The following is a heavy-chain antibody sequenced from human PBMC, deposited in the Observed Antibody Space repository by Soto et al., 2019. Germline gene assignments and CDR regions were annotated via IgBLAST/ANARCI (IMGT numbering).Heavy chain of an antibody. CDR1: GGTFSSYA. J-gene: IGHJ5*02. D-gene: IGHD3-16*02. V-gene: IGHV1-69*06. Sequence: ASVKVSCKASGGTFSSYAISWVRQAPGQGLEWMGGIIPIFGTANYAQKFQGRVTITADKSTSTAYMELSSLRSEDTAVYYCARVRYTYDYVWGSYRFNWFDPWGQGTLVTVSS. CDR2: IIPIFGTA. CDR3: ARVRYTYDYVWGSYRFNWFDP.